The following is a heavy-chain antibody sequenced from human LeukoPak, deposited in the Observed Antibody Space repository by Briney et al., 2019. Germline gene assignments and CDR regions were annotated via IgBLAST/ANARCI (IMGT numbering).Heavy chain of an antibody. CDR1: GFTFSSYA. D-gene: IGHD4-23*01. Sequence: GGSLRLSCEASGFTFSSYAMSWVRQAPGKGLAWVSVISSSADSTYCADSVKGRFTISRDNSKNTLYLQMNNVRAEDTAVYYCAKPLEKYTYGGNFDYWGQGILVTVSS. CDR3: AKPLEKYTYGGNFDY. J-gene: IGHJ4*02. CDR2: ISSSADST. V-gene: IGHV3-23*01.